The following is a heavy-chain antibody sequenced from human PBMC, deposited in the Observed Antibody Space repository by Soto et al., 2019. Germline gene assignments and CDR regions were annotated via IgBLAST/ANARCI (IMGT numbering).Heavy chain of an antibody. CDR1: GGSISSYF. D-gene: IGHD6-13*01. CDR2: IYTDGST. CDR3: ARMRAAGTFDY. Sequence: PSETLSLTCTVSGGSISSYFWSCIRQPAEKGLEWIGRIYTDGSTNYNPSLKSRVTMSVDTSKNQFSLKLTSVTAAGTAMYYCARMRAAGTFDYWGQGTLVTVSS. J-gene: IGHJ4*02. V-gene: IGHV4-4*07.